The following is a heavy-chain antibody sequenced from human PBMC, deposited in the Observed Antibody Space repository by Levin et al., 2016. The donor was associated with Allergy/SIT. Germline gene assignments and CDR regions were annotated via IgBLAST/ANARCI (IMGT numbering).Heavy chain of an antibody. J-gene: IGHJ4*02. V-gene: IGHV4-4*07. CDR2: IFSTGTT. D-gene: IGHD6-19*01. CDR3: ARQGPVSGTGDY. Sequence: SETLSLTCAVSGGSVSSYCWSWIRQPPGKGLEWIGRIFSTGTTHYNPSLKSRITMSIDTAKNQFSLKMNSVTAADTAVYYCARQGPVSGTGDYWGQGTLVTVSS. CDR1: GGSVSSYC.